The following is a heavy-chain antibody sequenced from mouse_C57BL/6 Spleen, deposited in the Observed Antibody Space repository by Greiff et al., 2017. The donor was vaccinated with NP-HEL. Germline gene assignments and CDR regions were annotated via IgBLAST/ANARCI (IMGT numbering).Heavy chain of an antibody. D-gene: IGHD1-1*01. V-gene: IGHV1-76*01. CDR3: ARYSYYYGSSYGYFDV. CDR2: IYPGSGNT. J-gene: IGHJ1*03. CDR1: GYTFTDYY. Sequence: QVQLQQSGAELVRPGASVKLSCKASGYTFTDYYINWVKQRPGQGLEWIARIYPGSGNTYYNEKFKGKATLTAEKSSSTAYMQLSSLTSEDSAVYFCARYSYYYGSSYGYFDVWGTGTTVTVSS.